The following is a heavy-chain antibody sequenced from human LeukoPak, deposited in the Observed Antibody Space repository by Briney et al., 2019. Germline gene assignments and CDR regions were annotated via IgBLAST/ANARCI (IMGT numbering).Heavy chain of an antibody. CDR3: ARDLDYERYQFDY. V-gene: IGHV3-30-3*01. CDR2: ISYDGSNK. Sequence: TGGSLRLSCAASGFTFSSYAMHWVRQAPGKGLGWVAVISYDGSNKYYADSVKGRFTISRDNSKNTLYLQMNSLRAEDTAVYYCARDLDYERYQFDYWGQGTLVTVSS. D-gene: IGHD3/OR15-3a*01. J-gene: IGHJ4*02. CDR1: GFTFSSYA.